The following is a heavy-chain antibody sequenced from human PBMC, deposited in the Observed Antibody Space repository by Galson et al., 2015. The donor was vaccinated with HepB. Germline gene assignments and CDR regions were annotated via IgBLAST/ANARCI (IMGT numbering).Heavy chain of an antibody. Sequence: TLSLTCTVSGGSISSSSYYWGWIRQPPGKGLEWIGYIYYSGSTYYNPSLKSRVTISVDTSKNQFSLKLSSVTAADTAVYYCASRVYDYLGAHFDYWGQGTLVTVSS. J-gene: IGHJ4*02. V-gene: IGHV4-30-4*08. CDR1: GGSISSSSYY. CDR2: IYYSGST. D-gene: IGHD5-12*01. CDR3: ASRVYDYLGAHFDY.